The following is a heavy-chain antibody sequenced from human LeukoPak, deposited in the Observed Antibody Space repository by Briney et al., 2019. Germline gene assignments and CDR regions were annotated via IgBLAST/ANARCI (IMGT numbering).Heavy chain of an antibody. Sequence: GGSLRLSCAASGFTFSSYGMHWVRQAPGKGLEWVAVISYDGSNKYYADSVKGRFTISRDNSKNTLYLQMNSLRAEDTAVYYCAKARPFGEPTTWGQGTLVTVSS. V-gene: IGHV3-30*18. CDR1: GFTFSSYG. J-gene: IGHJ5*02. CDR2: ISYDGSNK. D-gene: IGHD3-10*01. CDR3: AKARPFGEPTT.